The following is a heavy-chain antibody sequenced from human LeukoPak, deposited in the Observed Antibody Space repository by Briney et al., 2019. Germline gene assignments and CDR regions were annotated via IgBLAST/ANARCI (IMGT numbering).Heavy chain of an antibody. Sequence: SETLSLTCTVSGGSISSSSYYWGWIRQPPGKGLEWIGSIYYSGSTYYNPSLKSRVTISVDTSKNQFSLKLSSVTAADTDVYYCAREGGVVDYWGQGTLVTVSS. CDR2: IYYSGST. CDR3: AREGGVVDY. D-gene: IGHD3-16*01. J-gene: IGHJ4*02. CDR1: GGSISSSSYY. V-gene: IGHV4-39*07.